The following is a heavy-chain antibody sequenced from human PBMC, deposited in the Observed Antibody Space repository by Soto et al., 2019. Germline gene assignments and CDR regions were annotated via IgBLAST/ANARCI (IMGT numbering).Heavy chain of an antibody. D-gene: IGHD4-17*01. CDR3: ARMLGGDYESGWFDP. J-gene: IGHJ5*02. Sequence: SETLSLTCTVSGGSISSYYWSWIRQPPGKGLEWIGYIYYSGSTNYNPSLKSRFTISVDTSKNQFSLKLSSVTAADTAVYYCARMLGGDYESGWFDPWGQGTLVTVSS. V-gene: IGHV4-59*01. CDR2: IYYSGST. CDR1: GGSISSYY.